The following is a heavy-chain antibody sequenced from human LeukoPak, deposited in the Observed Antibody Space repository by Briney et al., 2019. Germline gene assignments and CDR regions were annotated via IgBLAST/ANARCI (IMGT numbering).Heavy chain of an antibody. CDR1: GYTFTSYY. Sequence: ASVKVSCKASGYTFTSYYMHWVRQAPGQGFEWMGIINPSGGSTSYAQKFQGRVTMTRDTSTSTVYMELSSLRSEDTAVYYCARDGNSSGWSGWFDPWGQGTLVTVSS. CDR3: ARDGNSSGWSGWFDP. CDR2: INPSGGST. V-gene: IGHV1-46*01. D-gene: IGHD6-19*01. J-gene: IGHJ5*02.